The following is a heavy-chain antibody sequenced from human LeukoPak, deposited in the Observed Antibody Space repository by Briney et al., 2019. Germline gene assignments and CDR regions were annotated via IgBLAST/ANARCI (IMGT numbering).Heavy chain of an antibody. Sequence: QPGGPLRLSCAASVFTFSTYDFRCLRQARGKGLEWVSEISLDGSSRYYADSVKGRLPIFRDNSKNTLHLQMSSLRADDTAVYYCARLGDHDAYDCFDIWGQGTLVTVSA. CDR3: ARLGDHDAYDCFDI. CDR2: ISLDGSSR. J-gene: IGHJ3*02. V-gene: IGHV3-30*04. CDR1: VFTFSTYD. D-gene: IGHD3-16*01.